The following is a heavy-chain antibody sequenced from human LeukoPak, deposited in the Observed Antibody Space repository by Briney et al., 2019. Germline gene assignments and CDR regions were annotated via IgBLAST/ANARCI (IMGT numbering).Heavy chain of an antibody. CDR2: ISGSGGST. J-gene: IGHJ4*02. CDR1: GFTFSSYA. D-gene: IGHD6-19*01. CDR3: AKDGSGWYGCQDY. Sequence: HPGGSLRLSCAASGFTFSSYAMSWVRQAPGKGLEWVSAISGSGGSTYYADSVKGRFTISRDNSKNTLYLQMNSLRAEDTAVYYCAKDGSGWYGCQDYWGQGTLVTVSS. V-gene: IGHV3-23*01.